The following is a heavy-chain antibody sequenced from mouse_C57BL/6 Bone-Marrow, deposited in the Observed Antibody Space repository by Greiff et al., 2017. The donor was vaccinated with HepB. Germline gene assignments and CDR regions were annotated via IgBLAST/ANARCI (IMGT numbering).Heavy chain of an antibody. CDR2: IDPSDSYT. J-gene: IGHJ2*01. D-gene: IGHD2-2*01. CDR3: ARKATMVTPYYFDY. CDR1: GYTFTSYW. V-gene: IGHV1-69*01. Sequence: QVQLKQPGAELVMPGASVKLSCKASGYTFTSYWMHWVKQRPGQGLEWIGEIDPSDSYTNYNQKFKGKSTLTVDKSSSTAYMQLSSLTSEDSAVYYCARKATMVTPYYFDYWGQGTTLTVSS.